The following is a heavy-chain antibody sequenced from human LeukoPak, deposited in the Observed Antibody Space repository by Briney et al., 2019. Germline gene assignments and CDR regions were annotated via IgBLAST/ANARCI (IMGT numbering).Heavy chain of an antibody. D-gene: IGHD3-22*01. V-gene: IGHV4-4*07. J-gene: IGHJ2*01. CDR1: GGSISSYY. CDR2: IYTSGST. Sequence: SETLSLTCTVSGGSISSYYWSWIRQPAGKGLEWIGRIYTSGSTNYNPSLKSRVTMSVDTSKNQFSLKLSSVTAADTAVYYCASRPYYYDSSGKEGVGWYFDLWGRGTLVTVSS. CDR3: ASRPYYYDSSGKEGVGWYFDL.